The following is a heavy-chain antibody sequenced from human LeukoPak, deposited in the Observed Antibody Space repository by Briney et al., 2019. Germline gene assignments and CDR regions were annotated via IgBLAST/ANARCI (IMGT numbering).Heavy chain of an antibody. CDR2: ISGSGGST. V-gene: IGHV3-23*01. D-gene: IGHD3-22*01. J-gene: IGHJ1*01. Sequence: PGGCLRLSCAASGFTFSSYAMSWVRQAPGKGLEWVSAISGSGGSTYYADSVKGRFTISRDNSKNTLYLQMNSLRAEDTAVYYCAKKGDDSSGYYPEYFQHWGQGTLVTVSS. CDR1: GFTFSSYA. CDR3: AKKGDDSSGYYPEYFQH.